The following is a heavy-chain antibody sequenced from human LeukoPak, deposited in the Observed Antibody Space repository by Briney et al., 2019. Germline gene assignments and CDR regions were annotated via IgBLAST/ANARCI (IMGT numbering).Heavy chain of an antibody. J-gene: IGHJ6*03. V-gene: IGHV5-51*01. CDR2: IYPGDSDT. CDR3: ARHARYYYDSSGYRYYYYYYMDV. CDR1: GYSFTSYR. Sequence: RGESLKISCKGSGYSFTSYRIGWVRQMPGKGLEWMGIIYPGDSDTRYSPSFQGQVTISADKSISTAYLQWSSLKASDTAMYYCARHARYYYDSSGYRYYYYYYMDVWGKGTTVTVSS. D-gene: IGHD3-22*01.